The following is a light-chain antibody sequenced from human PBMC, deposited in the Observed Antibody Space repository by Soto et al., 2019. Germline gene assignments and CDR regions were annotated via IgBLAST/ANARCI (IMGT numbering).Light chain of an antibody. CDR3: CSYAGSNYV. J-gene: IGLJ1*01. Sequence: ALXQPASVSGSPGQSITISCTGTSSDVGSYNLVSWYQQHPGKAPKLMIYEGSKRPSGVSNRFSGSKSGNTASLTISGLQAEDEADYYCCSYAGSNYVFGTGTKVTVL. V-gene: IGLV2-23*01. CDR1: SSDVGSYNL. CDR2: EGS.